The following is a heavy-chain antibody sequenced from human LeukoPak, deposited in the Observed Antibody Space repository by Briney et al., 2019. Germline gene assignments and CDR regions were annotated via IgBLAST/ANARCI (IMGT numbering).Heavy chain of an antibody. CDR1: GFSFSSYG. CDR3: AKGSKEVLFTRDHYMDV. D-gene: IGHD3-3*01. CDR2: IRYDGSNK. J-gene: IGHJ6*03. Sequence: GGSLRLSCAASGFSFSSYGMHWVRQAPGKGLEWVAFIRYDGSNKYYADSVKGRFTISRDNSKNTLYLQMDSLRAEDTAVYYCAKGSKEVLFTRDHYMDVWGKGTTVTISS. V-gene: IGHV3-30*02.